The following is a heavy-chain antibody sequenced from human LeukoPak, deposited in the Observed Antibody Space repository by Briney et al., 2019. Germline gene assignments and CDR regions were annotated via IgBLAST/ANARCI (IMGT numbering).Heavy chain of an antibody. CDR3: ARRFSRSSGWYLFDF. CDR1: GYSFTSYW. Sequence: GESLKISCKGSGYSFTSYWIGWVRQMPGKGLEWMGIIYPGDSDTRYRPSFQGQVTISADKSISIAYLQWSSLKASDTAMYYCARRFSRSSGWYLFDFWGQGTLVTVSS. D-gene: IGHD6-19*01. CDR2: IYPGDSDT. V-gene: IGHV5-51*01. J-gene: IGHJ4*02.